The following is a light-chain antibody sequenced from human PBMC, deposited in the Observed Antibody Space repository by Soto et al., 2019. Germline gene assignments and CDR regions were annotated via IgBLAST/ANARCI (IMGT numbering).Light chain of an antibody. CDR3: QQRSNWPLT. Sequence: EIMLTQSPATLSLSPGERATPSCRASQSVSSYLAWYQQKPGQAPRLLIYDASNRATGIPARFSGSGSGTDFTLTISSLEPEDFAVYYCQQRSNWPLTFGGGTRWISN. V-gene: IGKV3-11*01. CDR2: DAS. J-gene: IGKJ4*01. CDR1: QSVSSY.